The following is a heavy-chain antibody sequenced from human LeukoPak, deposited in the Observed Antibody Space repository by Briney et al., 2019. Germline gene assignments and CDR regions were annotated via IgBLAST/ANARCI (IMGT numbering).Heavy chain of an antibody. CDR2: INEDASII. CDR1: GFTFSSYW. V-gene: IGHV3-74*01. Sequence: TGGSLRLSCAASGFTFSSYWMHWVRQAPGKGLEWVSRINEDASIITYADSVKGRFTISRANAKNTLYLQMNSLRAEDTAVYYCVRDLILVWTPGDDFDYWGQGTLVTVSS. CDR3: VRDLILVWTPGDDFDY. J-gene: IGHJ4*02. D-gene: IGHD2-8*01.